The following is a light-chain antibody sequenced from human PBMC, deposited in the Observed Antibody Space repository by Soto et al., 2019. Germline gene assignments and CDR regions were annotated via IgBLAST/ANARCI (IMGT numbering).Light chain of an antibody. J-gene: IGKJ5*01. CDR3: QQYNDWPIT. CDR2: YAS. Sequence: TQSPATLSVSPGEGATLSCRASQSIKNLLAWYQQRPGQSPRLLFYYASNRATGVPARFSGSGSGTEFTLAISSLQSEDFAVYYCQQYNDWPITFVQGTRLEIK. V-gene: IGKV3-15*01. CDR1: QSIKNL.